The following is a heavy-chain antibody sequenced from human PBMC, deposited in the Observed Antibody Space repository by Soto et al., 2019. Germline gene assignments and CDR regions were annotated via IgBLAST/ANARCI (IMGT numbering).Heavy chain of an antibody. Sequence: EVQLLESGGGLVQPGGSLRLSCAASGFTFSSYAMSWVRQAPGKGLEWVSAISGSGGSTYYADSVKGRFTISRDNSKHTLYLQMNSLRAEDTAVYYCAKDLSGWLRSFDYWGQGTLVTVSS. J-gene: IGHJ4*02. CDR2: ISGSGGST. V-gene: IGHV3-23*01. D-gene: IGHD5-12*01. CDR1: GFTFSSYA. CDR3: AKDLSGWLRSFDY.